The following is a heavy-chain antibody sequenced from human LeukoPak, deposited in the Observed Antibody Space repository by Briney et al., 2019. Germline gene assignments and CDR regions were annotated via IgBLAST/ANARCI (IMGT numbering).Heavy chain of an antibody. CDR3: ARKADSSSWPD. Sequence: PSETLSLTCAVYGGSFSAYYWSWIRQPPGKGLEWIGEINHSGSTNYNPSLKSRVTISVDTSKNQFSLKLSSVTAADTAVYYCARKADSSSWPDWGQGTLVTVSS. CDR2: INHSGST. V-gene: IGHV4-34*01. CDR1: GGSFSAYY. J-gene: IGHJ4*02. D-gene: IGHD6-13*01.